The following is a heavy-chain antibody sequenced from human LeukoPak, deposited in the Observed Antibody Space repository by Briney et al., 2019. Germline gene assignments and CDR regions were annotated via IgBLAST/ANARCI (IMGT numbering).Heavy chain of an antibody. CDR2: IYHNGVT. V-gene: IGHV4-39*01. CDR3: VRQGTYTYNSNTFDY. J-gene: IGHJ4*02. D-gene: IGHD2/OR15-2a*01. CDR1: GDSISTSSDY. Sequence: SETLSLTCTVSGDSISTSSDYWGWIRQPPGKGLEWIASIYHNGVTSHNPSLNSRTTISVDTSKNQFSLKLNSVTAADTAVFYCVRQGTYTYNSNTFDYWGQGTLVTVSS.